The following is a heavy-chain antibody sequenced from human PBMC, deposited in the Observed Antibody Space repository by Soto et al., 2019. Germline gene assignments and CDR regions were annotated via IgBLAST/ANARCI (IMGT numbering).Heavy chain of an antibody. Sequence: EVQLVESGGGLVQPGGSLRLSCAASGFTFSSYEMNWVRQAPGKGLEWVSYISSSGSTIYYADSVKGRFTISRDNAKHSLYLQMNSLRAEDTAVYYCARDRDGEFYYYYGMDVWGQGTTVPGSS. CDR2: ISSSGSTI. J-gene: IGHJ6*02. CDR1: GFTFSSYE. V-gene: IGHV3-48*03. CDR3: ARDRDGEFYYYYGMDV. D-gene: IGHD3-10*01.